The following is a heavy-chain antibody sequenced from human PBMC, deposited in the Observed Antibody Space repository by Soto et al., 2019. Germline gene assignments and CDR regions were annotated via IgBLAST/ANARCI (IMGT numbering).Heavy chain of an antibody. D-gene: IGHD3-22*01. V-gene: IGHV1-46*01. Sequence: QVQLVQSGAEVKKPGASVKVSCKASGYTFTTYYMHWIRQAPGQGLEWMGIIDPRAGSTSHAQKFQGRVPMTSDTSTSTVYMDLRSLRSEDTAVYYCARAGYYDRSGYDGFDIWGQGTMVTVSS. CDR3: ARAGYYDRSGYDGFDI. CDR1: GYTFTTYY. J-gene: IGHJ3*02. CDR2: IDPRAGST.